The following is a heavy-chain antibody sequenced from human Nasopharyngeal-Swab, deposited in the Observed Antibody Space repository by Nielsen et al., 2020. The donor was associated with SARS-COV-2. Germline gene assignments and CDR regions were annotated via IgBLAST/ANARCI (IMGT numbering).Heavy chain of an antibody. D-gene: IGHD1-14*01. CDR1: GFTFSSHA. J-gene: IGHJ4*02. CDR3: AKGTGMTYRAIDY. CDR2: ISRTYST. V-gene: IGHV3-23*01. Sequence: GESLKISCVASGFTFSSHAMSWVRQAPGKGLEWVSAISRTYSTYYADSVRGRFTVSRDNSKNTLYLQMSSLRAEDTAVYYCAKGTGMTYRAIDYWGQGTLVTASS.